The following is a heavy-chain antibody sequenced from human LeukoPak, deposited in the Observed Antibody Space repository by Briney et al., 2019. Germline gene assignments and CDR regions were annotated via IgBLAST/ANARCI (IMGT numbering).Heavy chain of an antibody. CDR2: IAADSSAI. CDR1: GFTFSSYS. V-gene: IGHV3-48*01. D-gene: IGHD3-22*01. Sequence: GGSLRLSCAASGFTFSSYSMNWVRQASGKGLEWVSYIAADSSAIYYADSVRGRCTISRDNAKNSLYLQMNNLRAEDTAVYYCAKEDSGGSYNWFDPWGQGTLVTVSS. J-gene: IGHJ5*02. CDR3: AKEDSGGSYNWFDP.